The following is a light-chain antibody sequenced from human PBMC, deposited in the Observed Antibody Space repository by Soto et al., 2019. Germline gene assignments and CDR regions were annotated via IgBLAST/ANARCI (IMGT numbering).Light chain of an antibody. CDR3: MQALQTGWT. J-gene: IGKJ1*01. CDR1: PRLVYSDGNTY. Sequence: DVVLTQSPLSLPLTLVRPASISCRSRPRLVYSDGNTYLTWFXXRPGQSXRRXLFEVSKRHSGVPDRFSGSGSGTDFTLKISRVEAEDVGVYYCMQALQTGWTFGQGTKGDIK. V-gene: IGKV2-30*01. CDR2: EVS.